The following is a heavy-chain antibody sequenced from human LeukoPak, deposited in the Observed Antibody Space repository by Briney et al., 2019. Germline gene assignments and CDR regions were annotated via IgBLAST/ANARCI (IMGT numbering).Heavy chain of an antibody. V-gene: IGHV3-23*01. D-gene: IGHD7-27*01. CDR3: AKDRSPLGIWEFDY. J-gene: IGHJ4*02. CDR2: ISGSGGST. Sequence: PGGSLRLSCAASGFTFSTYGMNWVRQAPGKGLEWVSAISGSGGSTYYADSVKGRFTISRDNSKNTLYLQMNSLRAEDTAVYYCAKDRSPLGIWEFDYWGQGTLVTVSS. CDR1: GFTFSTYG.